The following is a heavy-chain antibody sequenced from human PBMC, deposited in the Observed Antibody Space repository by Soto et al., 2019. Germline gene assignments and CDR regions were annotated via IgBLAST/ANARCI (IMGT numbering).Heavy chain of an antibody. Sequence: QVQLVESGGGVVQPGRSLRLSCAGSGFTFDTYGMHWVRQAPGKGLEWVAVISYDGSNKYYADSVKGRFTISRDNSENTLYLQMDSLRAEDTAMYYCGKSNYYGTEWNDYWGQGTLVTVSS. CDR2: ISYDGSNK. CDR1: GFTFDTYG. CDR3: GKSNYYGTEWNDY. J-gene: IGHJ4*02. D-gene: IGHD3-10*01. V-gene: IGHV3-30*18.